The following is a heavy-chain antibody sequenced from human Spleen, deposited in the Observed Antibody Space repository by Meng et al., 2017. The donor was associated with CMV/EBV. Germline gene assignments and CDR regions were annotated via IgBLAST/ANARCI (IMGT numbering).Heavy chain of an antibody. CDR2: NSAYNGNT. Sequence: ASVKVSCKASGYTFTGYGLSWVRQAPGQGLEWMGWNSAYNGNTNYAQSLQDRVTMSTDTSTSTAFMELRSLKFDDTAVYYCARDPPYYYDSGGYHADYWGQGTLVTVSS. D-gene: IGHD3-22*01. V-gene: IGHV1-18*01. CDR1: GYTFTGYG. CDR3: ARDPPYYYDSGGYHADY. J-gene: IGHJ4*02.